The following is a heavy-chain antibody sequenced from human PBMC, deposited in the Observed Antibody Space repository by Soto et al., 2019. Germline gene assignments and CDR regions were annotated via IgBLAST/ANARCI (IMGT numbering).Heavy chain of an antibody. CDR1: GFTFNSYA. CDR3: AKDHGAYGDGLDY. J-gene: IGHJ4*02. CDR2: ISSRGGRT. V-gene: IGHV3-23*01. Sequence: EVQLLESGGGLVQPGGSLRLSCAASGFTFNSYAMSWVRQAPGKGLEWVSAISSRGGRTHYADSVKGRFTISSDNSRNTLYLQVSRRRAEDTAVYYCAKDHGAYGDGLDYWGQGTLVTVSS. D-gene: IGHD4-17*01.